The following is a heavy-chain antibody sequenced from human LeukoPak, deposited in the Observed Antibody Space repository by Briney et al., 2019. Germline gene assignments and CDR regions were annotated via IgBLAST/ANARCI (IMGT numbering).Heavy chain of an antibody. J-gene: IGHJ3*01. CDR3: AHSKRGGGYYINAFAV. D-gene: IGHD1-26*01. V-gene: IGHV4-59*01. CDR1: GASTSAYY. CDR2: SYSGGNA. Sequence: PSETLSLTCTVSGASTSAYYWSWIRQPPGKGLEWIGYSYSGGNANYNPPLKSRVTISIDTSENQFSLRLTSVTAADTAVYFCAHSKRGGGYYINAFAVWGQGALVTISS.